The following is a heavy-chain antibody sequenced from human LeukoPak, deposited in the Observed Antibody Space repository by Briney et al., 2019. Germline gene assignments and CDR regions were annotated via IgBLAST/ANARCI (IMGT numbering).Heavy chain of an antibody. J-gene: IGHJ4*02. Sequence: GGSLRLSCAASGFTFSSYWMSWVRQAPGKGLEWVANIKQDGSEKYYVDSVKGRFTIPRDNAKNSLYLQMNSLRAEDTAVYYCARLWFGESHIDYWGQGTLVTVPS. D-gene: IGHD3-10*01. CDR1: GFTFSSYW. CDR2: IKQDGSEK. CDR3: ARLWFGESHIDY. V-gene: IGHV3-7*03.